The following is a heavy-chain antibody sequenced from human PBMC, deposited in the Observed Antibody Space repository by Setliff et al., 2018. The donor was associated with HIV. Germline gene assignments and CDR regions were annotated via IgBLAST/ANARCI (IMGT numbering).Heavy chain of an antibody. CDR3: ARLGESGYDFRGFFDF. J-gene: IGHJ4*02. V-gene: IGHV4-39*01. Sequence: ASETLSLTCTVSGDYIGSRAYYWAWIRQPPGKGLEWIATIYYTGNSYYNPSLQSRVSISVDTSNNQFSLKLHSVSTSDRGVYFCARLGESGYDFRGFFDFWGPGMLVTVS. CDR1: GDYIGSRAYY. CDR2: IYYTGNS. D-gene: IGHD5-12*01.